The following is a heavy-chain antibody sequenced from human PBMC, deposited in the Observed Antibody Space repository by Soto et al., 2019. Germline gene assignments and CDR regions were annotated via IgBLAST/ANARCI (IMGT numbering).Heavy chain of an antibody. CDR1: GGSVSSNRAA. V-gene: IGHV6-1*01. CDR3: ARAWGFSSGWYGSFSY. D-gene: IGHD6-19*01. Sequence: PSRTLSLTCAMSGGSVSSNRAAWNWIRQSPSRGLEWLGRTYYRSKWYNDYAVSVKSRITINPDTSKNQFSLQLNSVTPEDTAVYYCARAWGFSSGWYGSFSYWGQGTLVTVSS. J-gene: IGHJ4*02. CDR2: TYYRSKWYN.